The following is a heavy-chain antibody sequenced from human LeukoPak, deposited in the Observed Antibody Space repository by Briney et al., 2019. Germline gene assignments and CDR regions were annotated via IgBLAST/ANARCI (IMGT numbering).Heavy chain of an antibody. CDR2: IKKDGSEK. CDR1: GFTFSSHW. V-gene: IGHV3-7*01. CDR3: ARGGGDFDH. J-gene: IGHJ4*02. D-gene: IGHD1-26*01. Sequence: PGGSLRLSCAASGFTFSSHWMSWVRQAPGKGLEWVANIKKDGSEKYYVDAVKGRFTISRDNAKTSLYLQMNSLRAEDTAVYYCARGGGDFDHWGQGTLVTVSS.